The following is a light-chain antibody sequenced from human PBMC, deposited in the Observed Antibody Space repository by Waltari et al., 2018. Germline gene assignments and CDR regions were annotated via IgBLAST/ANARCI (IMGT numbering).Light chain of an antibody. Sequence: DIQMTQSPSSLSASVGDSITITCRASQSVSNYLNWYQQKPVTPPNLLIFGSSSLQSAVPSRVSGSGSGTDFTLTISSLQPEDFATYYCQQTYSVLYTFGQGTKLQI. J-gene: IGKJ2*01. CDR1: QSVSNY. V-gene: IGKV1-39*01. CDR2: GSS. CDR3: QQTYSVLYT.